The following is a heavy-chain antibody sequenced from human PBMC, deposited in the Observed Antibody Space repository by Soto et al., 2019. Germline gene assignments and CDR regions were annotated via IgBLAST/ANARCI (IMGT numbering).Heavy chain of an antibody. V-gene: IGHV4-39*01. CDR3: ARIATLYYFDY. D-gene: IGHD3-16*02. J-gene: IGHJ4*02. CDR1: GGSISSSSYY. CDR2: IYHSGST. Sequence: PSETLSLTCAVSGGSISSSSYYWGWIRQPPGKGLEWIGSIYHSGSTYYNPSLKSRVTISVDTSKNQFSLKLSSVTAADTAVYYCARIATLYYFDYWGQGTLVTV.